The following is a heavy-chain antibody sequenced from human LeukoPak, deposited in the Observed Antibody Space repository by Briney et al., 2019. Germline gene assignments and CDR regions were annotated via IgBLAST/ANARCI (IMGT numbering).Heavy chain of an antibody. D-gene: IGHD6-19*01. CDR2: ISAYNGST. J-gene: IGHJ4*02. V-gene: IGHV1-18*01. CDR3: ARGPYSSGWYRVSEYFDY. Sequence: ASVKVSCKASGYTFTSYGISWVRQAPGQGLEWMGWISAYNGSTNYAQKLQGRVTITTDTSTSTAYMELRSLRSDDTAVYYCARGPYSSGWYRVSEYFDYWGQGTLVTVSS. CDR1: GYTFTSYG.